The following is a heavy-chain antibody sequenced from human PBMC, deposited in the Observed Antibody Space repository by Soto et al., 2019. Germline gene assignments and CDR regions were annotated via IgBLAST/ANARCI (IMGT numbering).Heavy chain of an antibody. CDR1: GFTFSSYA. J-gene: IGHJ6*03. CDR3: AKDSGYCSGGSCPDYMDV. Sequence: GGSLRLSCAASGFTFSSYAMSWVRQAPGKGLEWVSAISGSGGSTYYADSVKGRFTISRDNSKNTLYLQMNSLRAEDTAVYYCAKDSGYCSGGSCPDYMDVWGKGTTVTVSS. D-gene: IGHD2-15*01. V-gene: IGHV3-23*01. CDR2: ISGSGGST.